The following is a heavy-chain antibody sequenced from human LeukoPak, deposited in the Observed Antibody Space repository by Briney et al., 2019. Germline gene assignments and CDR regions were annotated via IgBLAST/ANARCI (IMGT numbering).Heavy chain of an antibody. V-gene: IGHV4-31*03. Sequence: SETLSLTCTASGGSISSGGYYWSWIRQHPGTGLEWIGYIYYSGSTYYNPSLKSRVTISVDTSKNQFSLKLSSVTAADTAVYYCARDPITAAPEGYYYYGMDVWGQGTTVTVSS. CDR1: GGSISSGGYY. CDR2: IYYSGST. D-gene: IGHD6-13*01. CDR3: ARDPITAAPEGYYYYGMDV. J-gene: IGHJ6*02.